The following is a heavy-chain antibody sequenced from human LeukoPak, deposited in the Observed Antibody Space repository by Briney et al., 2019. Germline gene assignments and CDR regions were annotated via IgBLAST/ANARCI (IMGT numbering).Heavy chain of an antibody. CDR2: ISGSGGST. J-gene: IGHJ4*02. D-gene: IGHD3-10*01. V-gene: IGHV3-23*01. CDR3: AKDQGYGSGPDY. CDR1: GLTFSSYA. Sequence: GGSLRLSCAASGLTFSSYAMSWVRQAPGKGLEWVSAISGSGGSTYYADSVKGRFTISRDNSKNTLYLQMNSLRAEDTAVYYCAKDQGYGSGPDYWGQGTLVTVSS.